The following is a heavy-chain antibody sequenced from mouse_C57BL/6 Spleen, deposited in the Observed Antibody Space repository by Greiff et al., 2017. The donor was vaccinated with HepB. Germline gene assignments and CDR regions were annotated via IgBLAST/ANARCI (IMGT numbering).Heavy chain of an antibody. CDR2: INPSTGGT. Sequence: EVQLQQSGPELVKPGASVKMSCKASGYSFTGYYMNWVKQRPEQGLEWIGRINPSTGGTNYNQKFKAKATLTVDKASSTAYMQLKSLTSEDSAVYYCARSGDYDYWGQGTTPTVSS. J-gene: IGHJ2*01. CDR1: GYSFTGYY. CDR3: ARSGDYDY. V-gene: IGHV1-42*01. D-gene: IGHD2-4*01.